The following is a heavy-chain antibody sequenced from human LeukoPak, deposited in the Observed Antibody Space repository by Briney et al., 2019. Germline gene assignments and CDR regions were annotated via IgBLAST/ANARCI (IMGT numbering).Heavy chain of an antibody. CDR1: SGSFSGYY. CDR2: INHSGST. D-gene: IGHD2-2*02. Sequence: SETLSLTCAVYSGSFSGYYWSWIRQPPGKGLEWIGEINHSGSTNYNPSLKSRVTISVDTSKNQFSLKLSSVTAADTAVYYCARGLGRGYCSSTSCYTRAADYWGQGTLVTVSS. CDR3: ARGLGRGYCSSTSCYTRAADY. J-gene: IGHJ4*02. V-gene: IGHV4-34*01.